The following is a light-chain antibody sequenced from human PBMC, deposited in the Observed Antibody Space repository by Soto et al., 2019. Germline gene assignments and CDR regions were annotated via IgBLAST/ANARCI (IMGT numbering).Light chain of an antibody. J-gene: IGKJ5*01. Sequence: EIVLTQSPATLSLSPGERATPSCRASQSVGTYLAWYQQKPGQAPRLLIYGASSRATGIPDRFSGSGSGTDFTLTISRLEPEDFAVYYCQQYGSSPPITFGQGTRLGIK. V-gene: IGKV3-20*01. CDR1: QSVGTY. CDR3: QQYGSSPPIT. CDR2: GAS.